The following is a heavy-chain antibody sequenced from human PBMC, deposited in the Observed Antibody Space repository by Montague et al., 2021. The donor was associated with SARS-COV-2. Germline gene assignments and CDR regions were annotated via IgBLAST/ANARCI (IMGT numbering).Heavy chain of an antibody. CDR1: GGSISSYY. CDR3: ARLEAGDCSGGSCYSSWFDP. D-gene: IGHD2-15*01. CDR2: IYYSGST. J-gene: IGHJ5*02. V-gene: IGHV4-59*08. Sequence: SETLSLTCTVSGGSISSYYWSWIRQPPGKGLEWIGYIYYSGSTNYNPSLKSRVTISVDTSKNQFSLKLSSVTAADTAVYYCARLEAGDCSGGSCYSSWFDPGAQGTRAT.